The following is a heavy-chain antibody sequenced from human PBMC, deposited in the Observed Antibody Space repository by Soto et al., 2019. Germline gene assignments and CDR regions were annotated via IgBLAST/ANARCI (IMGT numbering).Heavy chain of an antibody. D-gene: IGHD5-18*01. CDR3: ARASSSIWLHEWGWFDP. Sequence: SETLSLTCTVSGGSISSGDYYWSWIRQSPGKGLEWIGYIYYSGSTYYNPSLKSRVTISVDTSKNQFSLKLSSVTAADTAVYYCARASSSIWLHEWGWFDPWGQGTLVTVSS. CDR2: IYYSGST. V-gene: IGHV4-30-4*01. CDR1: GGSISSGDYY. J-gene: IGHJ5*02.